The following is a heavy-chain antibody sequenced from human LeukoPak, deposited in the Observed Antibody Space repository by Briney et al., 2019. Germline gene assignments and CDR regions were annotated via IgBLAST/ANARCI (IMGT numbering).Heavy chain of an antibody. Sequence: GGSLSLSCAASGFTFSSYSMNWVRQAPGKGLEWVSYISSSGSTIYYADSVKGRFTISRDNTKNSLYLQMNSLRAEDTAVYYCARDQEGYDYWGQGTLVTVSS. CDR1: GFTFSSYS. D-gene: IGHD1-1*01. CDR3: ARDQEGYDY. V-gene: IGHV3-48*04. CDR2: ISSSGSTI. J-gene: IGHJ4*02.